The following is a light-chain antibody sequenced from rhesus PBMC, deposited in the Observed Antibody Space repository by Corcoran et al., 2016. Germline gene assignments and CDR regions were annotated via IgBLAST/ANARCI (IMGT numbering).Light chain of an antibody. CDR3: QQAYETPLT. J-gene: IGKJ4*01. CDR1: ENVNNY. CDR2: ETS. Sequence: DIQMTQSPSSLSASVGDRVTITCRASENVNNYLNWYQHKPGKAPRLPIYETSTLQSGVPSRFSGSGFGTEYTLTISSLQPEDVVIYYCQQAYETPLTFGGGTKVELK. V-gene: IGKV1-74*01.